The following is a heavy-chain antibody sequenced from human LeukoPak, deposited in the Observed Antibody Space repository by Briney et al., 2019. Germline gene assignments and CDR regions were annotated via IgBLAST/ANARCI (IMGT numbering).Heavy chain of an antibody. D-gene: IGHD4-17*01. CDR1: GFTFSSYS. Sequence: GGSLRLSCAASGFTFSSYSMNWVRQAPGKGLEWVSYISSSSTIYYTDSVKGRFTISRDNAKNSLYLQMNSLRAEDTAVYYCARDRRRGTMTAVTSYNWFDPWGQGTLVTVSS. CDR2: ISSSSTI. CDR3: ARDRRRGTMTAVTSYNWFDP. V-gene: IGHV3-48*01. J-gene: IGHJ5*02.